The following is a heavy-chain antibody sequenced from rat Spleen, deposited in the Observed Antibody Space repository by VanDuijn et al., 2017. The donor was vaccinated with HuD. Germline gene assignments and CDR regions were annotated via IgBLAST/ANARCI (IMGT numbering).Heavy chain of an antibody. CDR1: GFTFNNYW. Sequence: EVQLVESGGGLVQPGRSLKLSCVASGFTFNNYWMTWIRQAPGKGLEWVASITNTGGSTYYPDSVKGRFTISRDNTKNTLYLQMDNLRSEDTATYYCAGAGYLRDWYFDFWGPGTMVAVSS. V-gene: IGHV5-31*01. CDR2: ITNTGGST. CDR3: AGAGYLRDWYFDF. D-gene: IGHD2-2*01. J-gene: IGHJ1*01.